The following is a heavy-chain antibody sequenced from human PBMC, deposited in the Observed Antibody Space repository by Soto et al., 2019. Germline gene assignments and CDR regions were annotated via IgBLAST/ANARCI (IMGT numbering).Heavy chain of an antibody. V-gene: IGHV1-69*13. CDR3: ASGGGKTYYYDSSGYVGAFDI. CDR1: GGTFSSYA. CDR2: IIPIFGTA. J-gene: IGHJ3*02. D-gene: IGHD3-22*01. Sequence: SVKVSCKASGGTFSSYAISWVRQAPGQGLEWMGGIIPIFGTANYAQKFQGRVTITADESTSTAYMELSSLRSEDTAVYYCASGGGKTYYYDSSGYVGAFDIWGQGTMVTVSS.